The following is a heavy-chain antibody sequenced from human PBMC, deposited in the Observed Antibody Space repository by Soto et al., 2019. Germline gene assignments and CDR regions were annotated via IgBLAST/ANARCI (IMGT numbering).Heavy chain of an antibody. J-gene: IGHJ6*02. CDR3: AKDLAKAAAWYYYYGMDV. V-gene: IGHV3-30*18. D-gene: IGHD6-13*01. CDR2: MSYDGSNK. Sequence: PGGSLRLSCAASGFTFSSYGMHWVRQAPGKGLEWVAVMSYDGSNKYYADSVKGRFTISRDNSKNTLYLQMNSLRAEDTAVYYCAKDLAKAAAWYYYYGMDVWGQGTTVTVSS. CDR1: GFTFSSYG.